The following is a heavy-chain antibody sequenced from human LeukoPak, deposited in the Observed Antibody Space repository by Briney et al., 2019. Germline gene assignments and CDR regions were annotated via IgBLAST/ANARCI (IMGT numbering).Heavy chain of an antibody. CDR2: INHSGST. D-gene: IGHD4-17*01. V-gene: IGHV4-34*01. Sequence: PSETLSLTCAVYGGSFSGYYWSWIRRPPGKGLEWIGEINHSGSTNYNPSLKSRVTISVDTSKNQFSLKLSSVTAADTAVYYCALKLRTFDYWGQGTLVTVSS. CDR3: ALKLRTFDY. CDR1: GGSFSGYY. J-gene: IGHJ4*02.